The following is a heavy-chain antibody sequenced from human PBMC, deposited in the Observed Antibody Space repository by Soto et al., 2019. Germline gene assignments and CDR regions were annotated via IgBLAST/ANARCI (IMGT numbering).Heavy chain of an antibody. CDR2: IYWDDDK. CDR3: AHRPKDSGNYYLWFDP. D-gene: IGHD1-26*01. Sequence: QITLKESGPTLVKPTQTLTLTCTFSGFSLTTRGLGVGWIRQPPGQALEWLALIYWDDDKRYSPSLKNRLTIPXXPXKXPGVLTMTNKDPVDTGTYHCAHRPKDSGNYYLWFDPWGQGTLVTVSS. J-gene: IGHJ5*02. CDR1: GFSLTTRGLG. V-gene: IGHV2-5*02.